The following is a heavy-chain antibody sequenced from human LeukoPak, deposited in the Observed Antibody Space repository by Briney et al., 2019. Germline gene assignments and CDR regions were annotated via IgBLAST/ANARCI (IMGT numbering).Heavy chain of an antibody. V-gene: IGHV4-59*07. Sequence: PSDSLSLTCTISDGSISTYYWSWIRQPPGKGLEWIGYVYYSGSADYNPSLRSRVTLSVDTSKNQFSLTLTSVTAADTAMYYCATTTIGSSSSYYFDYWGRGTLVTVSS. D-gene: IGHD6-6*01. CDR1: DGSISTYY. CDR3: ATTTIGSSSSYYFDY. CDR2: VYYSGSA. J-gene: IGHJ4*02.